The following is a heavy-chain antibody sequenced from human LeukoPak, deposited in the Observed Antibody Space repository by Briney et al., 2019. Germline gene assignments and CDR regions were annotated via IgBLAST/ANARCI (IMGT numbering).Heavy chain of an antibody. Sequence: GGSLRLSCAASGFTFSSYAMSWVRQAPGKGLEWVSAISGSGGSTYYADSVKGRFTISRDNAKNSLYLQMNSLRAEDTAVYYCARGMVGYSSSWSWGQGTLVTVSS. CDR2: ISGSGGST. CDR3: ARGMVGYSSSWS. D-gene: IGHD6-13*01. V-gene: IGHV3-23*01. CDR1: GFTFSSYA. J-gene: IGHJ5*02.